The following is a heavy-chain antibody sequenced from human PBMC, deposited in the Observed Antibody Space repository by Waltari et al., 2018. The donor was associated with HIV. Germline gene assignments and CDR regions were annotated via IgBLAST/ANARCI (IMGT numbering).Heavy chain of an antibody. CDR2: GYPMIGET. Sequence: QVQLVQSGAEVKKPGASVKVSCKTSGGTFSSNAISWVRQAPGQGLEWMGRGYPMIGETNLTRKFQGRVTITAAKSTGTAYMEMSSLIIEDRAVYDFARNPAAGVGRWYFDCWGQGTRVTGSS. V-gene: IGHV1-69*04. CDR1: GGTFSSNA. D-gene: IGHD6-25*01. CDR3: ARNPAAGVGRWYFDC. J-gene: IGHJ4*02.